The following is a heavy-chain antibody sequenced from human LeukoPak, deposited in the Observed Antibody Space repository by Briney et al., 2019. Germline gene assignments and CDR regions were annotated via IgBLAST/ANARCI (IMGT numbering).Heavy chain of an antibody. J-gene: IGHJ4*02. D-gene: IGHD2-2*01. CDR2: ISGSGGST. Sequence: GGSLRLSCAASGFTFSSYAMSWVRQAPGKGLEWVSAISGSGGSTYYADSVKGRFTISRDNAKSSLYLQMDSLRAEDTAVYYCARQCSITSCLWGQGTLVTVSS. V-gene: IGHV3-23*01. CDR1: GFTFSSYA. CDR3: ARQCSITSCL.